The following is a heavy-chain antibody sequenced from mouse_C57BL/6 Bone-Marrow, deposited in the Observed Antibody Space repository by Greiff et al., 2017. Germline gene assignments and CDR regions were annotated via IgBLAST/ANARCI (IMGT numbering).Heavy chain of an antibody. Sequence: VQLQQPGAELVKPGASVKMSCKASGYTFTSYWITWVKQRPGQGLEWIGDIYPGSGSTNYNEKFKSKATLTVEKSSSTAYMQLSNLTSEDSAVYYWARPYDSNYWDCDVWGTGTTVTVSA. J-gene: IGHJ1*03. CDR2: IYPGSGST. CDR1: GYTFTSYW. V-gene: IGHV1-55*01. D-gene: IGHD2-5*01. CDR3: ARPYDSNYWDCDV.